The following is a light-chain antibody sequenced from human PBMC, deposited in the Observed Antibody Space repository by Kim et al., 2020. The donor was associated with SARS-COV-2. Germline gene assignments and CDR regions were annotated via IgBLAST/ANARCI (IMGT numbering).Light chain of an antibody. CDR1: SLRSYY. V-gene: IGLV3-19*01. CDR2: GKN. Sequence: SSELTQDPAVSVALGQTVRITCQGDSLRSYYASWYQQKPGQAPVLVIYGKNNRPSGIPDRFSGSSSGNTASLTITGAQADDEADYYCNSRDSSGHLVFGG. J-gene: IGLJ2*01. CDR3: NSRDSSGHLV.